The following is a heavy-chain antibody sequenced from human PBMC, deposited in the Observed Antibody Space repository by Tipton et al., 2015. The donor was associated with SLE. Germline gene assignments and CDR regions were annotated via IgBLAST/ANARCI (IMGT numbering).Heavy chain of an antibody. CDR3: ARILGSSSWYLDY. V-gene: IGHV7-4-1*02. Sequence: QSGAEVKKPGPSVKVSCKASGGTFSSYAISWVRQAPGQGLEWTGWINTNTGNPTYAQGFTGRFVFSLDTSVSTAYLQISSLKAEDTAVYYCARILGSSSWYLDYWGQGTLVTVSS. J-gene: IGHJ4*02. CDR2: INTNTGNP. CDR1: GGTFSSYA. D-gene: IGHD6-13*01.